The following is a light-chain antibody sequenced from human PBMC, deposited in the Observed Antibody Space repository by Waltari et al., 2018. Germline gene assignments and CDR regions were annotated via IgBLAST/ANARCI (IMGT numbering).Light chain of an antibody. J-gene: IGLJ3*02. V-gene: IGLV2-14*01. Sequence: QSALTQPASVSGSPGPSITISCTGTTSDVDAYNYVYWYQQFPGKAPKLIIYEVYNRPSGVSTRFSGSKSGATASLTISGLQADDEAEYWCSSYTSTSTLWVFGGGTKLTV. CDR3: SSYTSTSTLWV. CDR2: EVY. CDR1: TSDVDAYNY.